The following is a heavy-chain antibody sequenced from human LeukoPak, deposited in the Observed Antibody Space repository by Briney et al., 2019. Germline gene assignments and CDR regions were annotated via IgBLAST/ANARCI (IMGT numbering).Heavy chain of an antibody. CDR1: GGSFSGYY. Sequence: SETLSLTCAVYGGSFSGYYWSWIRQPPGKGLEWIGEINHSGSTNYNPSPKSRVTISVDTSKNRFSLKLSSVTAADTAVYYCARRKRSGCSSTSCLLNWFDPWGQGTLVTVSS. J-gene: IGHJ5*02. V-gene: IGHV4-34*01. CDR2: INHSGST. D-gene: IGHD2-2*01. CDR3: ARRKRSGCSSTSCLLNWFDP.